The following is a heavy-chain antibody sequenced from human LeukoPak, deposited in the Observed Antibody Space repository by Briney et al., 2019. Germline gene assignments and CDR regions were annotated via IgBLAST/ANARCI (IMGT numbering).Heavy chain of an antibody. CDR3: ATVTGWYPLDF. Sequence: GGSLRLSCAASGFTFSSYVMSWVRQAPGKGLEWVSAISGSGGSAYYADSVKGRFTISRDNSKNTIYLQMNSLRADDTAVYYCATVTGWYPLDFWGQGNLVTVSS. J-gene: IGHJ4*02. V-gene: IGHV3-23*01. D-gene: IGHD6-19*01. CDR2: ISGSGGSA. CDR1: GFTFSSYV.